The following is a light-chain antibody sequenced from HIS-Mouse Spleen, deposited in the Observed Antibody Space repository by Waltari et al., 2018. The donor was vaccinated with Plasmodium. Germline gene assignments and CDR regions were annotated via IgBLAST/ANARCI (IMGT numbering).Light chain of an antibody. J-gene: IGKJ3*01. V-gene: IGKV3-15*01. CDR3: QQYNNWSFT. CDR1: QSVSSN. Sequence: EIVMTQSPATLSVSPGERATLPCRASQSVSSNLAWYQQKPGQAPRLLIYGASPRATGVPATFSGSGSGTEFTLTISSLQSEDFAVYYCQQYNNWSFTFGPGTKVDIK. CDR2: GAS.